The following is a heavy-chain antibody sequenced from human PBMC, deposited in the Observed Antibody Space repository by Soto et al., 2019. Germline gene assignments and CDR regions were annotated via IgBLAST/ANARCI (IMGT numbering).Heavy chain of an antibody. J-gene: IGHJ4*01. D-gene: IGHD2-15*01. CDR2: IWYDGSNK. V-gene: IGHV3-33*01. Sequence: QVQLVESGGGVVQPGRSLRLSCAGSGFTFSSYGMHWVRQAPGKGLEWVAVIWYDGSNKYYADSVKGRFTVSRDNSKNTLYLQMNSLRAEYTAVYYCARDGYCSGGSFYSVPVFDYLGHGTLVTVSS. CDR1: GFTFSSYG. CDR3: ARDGYCSGGSFYSVPVFDY.